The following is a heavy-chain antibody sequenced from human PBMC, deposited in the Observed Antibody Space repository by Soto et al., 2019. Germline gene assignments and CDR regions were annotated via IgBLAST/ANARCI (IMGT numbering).Heavy chain of an antibody. CDR2: INHSGNI. D-gene: IGHD3-22*01. J-gene: IGHJ4*02. CDR3: ARGNGMILAVQGDAPEKYYLDS. CDR1: VGSFSGYY. Sequence: PEKLSLTCSVYVGSFSGYYWSWIRQPPGKGLEWIGEINHSGNINYNPSLKSRVAISVDTSKNQFSLKLRSVTAADTAIYYCARGNGMILAVQGDAPEKYYLDSCSKGPFGT. V-gene: IGHV4-34*01.